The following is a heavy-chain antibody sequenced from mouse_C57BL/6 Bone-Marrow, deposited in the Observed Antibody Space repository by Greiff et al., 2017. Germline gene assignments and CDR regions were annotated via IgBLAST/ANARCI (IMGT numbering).Heavy chain of an antibody. V-gene: IGHV1-19*01. CDR1: GYTFTDYY. CDR3: ARGGYYDYVYAMDY. Sequence: EVQLVESGPVLVKPGASVKMSCKASGYTFTDYYMNWVKQSHGKSLEWIGVINPYNGGTSYNQKCTGKATLTVDKSSSTAYMELNSLTSEDSAVYYGARGGYYDYVYAMDYWGQGTSVTVSS. CDR2: INPYNGGT. J-gene: IGHJ4*01. D-gene: IGHD2-4*01.